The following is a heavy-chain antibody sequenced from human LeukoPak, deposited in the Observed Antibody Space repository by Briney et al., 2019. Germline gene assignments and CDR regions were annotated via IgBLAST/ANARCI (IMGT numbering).Heavy chain of an antibody. CDR1: GGSISSSSYY. CDR3: ASGSRNWNGDYNWFDP. D-gene: IGHD1-1*01. V-gene: IGHV4-39*01. J-gene: IGHJ5*02. Sequence: PSETLSLTCTVSGGSISSSSYYWGWIRQPPGKGLEWIGSIYYSGSTYYNPSLKSRVTISVDTSKNQFSLKLSSVTAADTAVYYCASGSRNWNGDYNWFDPWGQGTLVTVSS. CDR2: IYYSGST.